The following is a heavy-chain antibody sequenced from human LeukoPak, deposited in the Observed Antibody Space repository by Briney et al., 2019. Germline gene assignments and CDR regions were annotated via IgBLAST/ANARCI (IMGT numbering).Heavy chain of an antibody. D-gene: IGHD3-3*01. CDR2: IYYSGST. Sequence: SETLSLTCTVSGGSISSGGYYWSWIRQHPGKGLEWIGYIYYSGSTYYNPSLKSRVTISVDTSKNQFSLKLSSVTAADTAVYYCARGTPPYDFWSGYYSGVGNYFDYWGQGTLVTVSS. CDR1: GGSISSGGYY. J-gene: IGHJ4*02. V-gene: IGHV4-31*03. CDR3: ARGTPPYDFWSGYYSGVGNYFDY.